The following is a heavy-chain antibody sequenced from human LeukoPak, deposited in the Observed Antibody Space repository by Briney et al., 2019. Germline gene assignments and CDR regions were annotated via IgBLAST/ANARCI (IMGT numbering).Heavy chain of an antibody. J-gene: IGHJ4*02. CDR3: ARGGYVDIVATTFDY. V-gene: IGHV4-39*07. Sequence: PSETLSLTCTVSGGSISSSSYYWGWIRQPPGKGLEWIGSIYYSGSTYYNPSLKSRVTISVDTSKNQFSLKLSSVTAADTAVYYCARGGYVDIVATTFDYWGQGTLVTVSS. D-gene: IGHD5-12*01. CDR1: GGSISSSSYY. CDR2: IYYSGST.